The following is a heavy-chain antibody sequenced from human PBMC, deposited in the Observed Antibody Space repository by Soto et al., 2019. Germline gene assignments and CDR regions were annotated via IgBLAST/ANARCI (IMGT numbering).Heavy chain of an antibody. J-gene: IGHJ4*02. CDR3: AREPTYYYDSSGYPASNYFDY. D-gene: IGHD3-22*01. V-gene: IGHV1-69*12. Sequence: QVQLVQSGAEVKKPGSSVKVSCKASGGTFSSYAISWVRQAPGQGLEWMGGIIPIFGTANYAQKFQGRVTITAAESTSTAYMELSSLRSEDTAVYYCAREPTYYYDSSGYPASNYFDYWGQGTLVTVSS. CDR1: GGTFSSYA. CDR2: IIPIFGTA.